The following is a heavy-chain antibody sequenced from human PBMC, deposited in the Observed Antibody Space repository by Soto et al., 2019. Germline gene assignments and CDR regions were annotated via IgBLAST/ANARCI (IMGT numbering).Heavy chain of an antibody. J-gene: IGHJ3*02. V-gene: IGHV4-31*03. CDR1: GGSISSGGYY. D-gene: IGHD3-9*01. CDR2: IYYSGST. CDR3: ARTIPDILTGYRPVAFDI. Sequence: PSETLSLTCTVSGGSISSGGYYWSWIRQHPGKGLEWIGYIYYSGSTYYNPSLKSRVTISVDTSKNKFSLKLSSVTAADTAVYYCARTIPDILTGYRPVAFDIWGQGTMVTVSS.